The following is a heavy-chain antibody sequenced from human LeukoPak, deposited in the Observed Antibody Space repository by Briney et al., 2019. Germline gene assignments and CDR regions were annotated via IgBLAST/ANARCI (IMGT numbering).Heavy chain of an antibody. CDR1: GFTFSSYE. D-gene: IGHD6-19*01. CDR3: ARGGSLGY. V-gene: IGHV3-48*03. Sequence: PGGSLRLSCAASGFTFSSYEMNWVRQAPGKGLEWVSKISSSGSAIYYADSVKGRFTISRDNAKSSLYLQMNSLRVEDTATYYCARGGSLGYWGQGTLVTVSS. CDR2: ISSSGSAI. J-gene: IGHJ4*02.